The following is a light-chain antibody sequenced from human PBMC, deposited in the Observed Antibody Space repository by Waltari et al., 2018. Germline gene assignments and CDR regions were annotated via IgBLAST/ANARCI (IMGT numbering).Light chain of an antibody. Sequence: EIVLTQSPGTLSLSPGERATLSCRASQSVSSSYFAWYQQKPGQAPRILIFATSSRATGISDRFSGSGSGTDFTLTISRLEPEDSAVYYCKQYDNSPVTFGQGTKLEIK. CDR1: QSVSSSY. CDR3: KQYDNSPVT. J-gene: IGKJ2*01. V-gene: IGKV3-20*01. CDR2: ATS.